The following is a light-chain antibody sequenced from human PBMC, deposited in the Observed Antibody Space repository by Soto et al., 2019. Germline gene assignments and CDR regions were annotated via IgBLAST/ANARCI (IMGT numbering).Light chain of an antibody. Sequence: QSALTQPASVSGSAGQSITISCSGTMRDVGAYNLVSWYQQHPGTAPKLIIYDVSKRPSGVPDRFSGSKSGNTASLTISGLQAEDEANYYCFSYAGSRVFGGGTKLTVL. CDR1: MRDVGAYNL. V-gene: IGLV2-11*01. CDR3: FSYAGSRV. J-gene: IGLJ3*02. CDR2: DVS.